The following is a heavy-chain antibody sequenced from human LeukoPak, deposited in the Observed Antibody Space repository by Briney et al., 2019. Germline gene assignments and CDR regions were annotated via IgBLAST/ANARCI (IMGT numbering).Heavy chain of an antibody. J-gene: IGHJ4*02. CDR3: ARGDHILTAMYY. D-gene: IGHD5-18*01. V-gene: IGHV4-39*01. Sequence: ASETPSLTCTVSGGSISSSSYYWGWIRQPPGTGLEWIGSIYYSGSTYYNPSLKSRVTISVDTSKNQFSLKLSSVTAADTAVYYCARGDHILTAMYYWGQGTLVTVSS. CDR1: GGSISSSSYY. CDR2: IYYSGST.